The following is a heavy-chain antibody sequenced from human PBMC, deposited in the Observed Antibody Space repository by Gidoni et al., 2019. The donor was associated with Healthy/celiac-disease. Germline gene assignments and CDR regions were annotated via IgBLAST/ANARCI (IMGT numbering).Heavy chain of an antibody. Sequence: QVQLVQSGAEVKKPGSSVKVSCKASGGTFSSYAISWVRKAPGQGLEWMGGIIPIFGTANYAQKFQGRVTITADESTSTAYMELSSLRSEDTAVYYCARAPHYDFLEWLLSFDIWGQGTMVTVSS. V-gene: IGHV1-69*01. CDR1: GGTFSSYA. CDR3: ARAPHYDFLEWLLSFDI. J-gene: IGHJ3*02. CDR2: IIPIFGTA. D-gene: IGHD3-3*01.